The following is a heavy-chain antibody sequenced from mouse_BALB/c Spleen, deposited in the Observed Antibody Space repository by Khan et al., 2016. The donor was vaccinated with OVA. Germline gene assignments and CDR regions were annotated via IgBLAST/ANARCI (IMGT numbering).Heavy chain of an antibody. CDR3: TKLSVCYLDY. Sequence: QVQLKQSGPGLVAPSQSLSITCTVSGFSLTSNGVSWVRQPPGKGLVWLGVIWGDGSINYHSALKSRLSISKDNSKSQVFLKLNSLQTDDTATYYYTKLSVCYLDYWGQGTTLTVSS. CDR1: GFSLTSNG. V-gene: IGHV2-3*01. CDR2: IWGDGSI. J-gene: IGHJ2*01.